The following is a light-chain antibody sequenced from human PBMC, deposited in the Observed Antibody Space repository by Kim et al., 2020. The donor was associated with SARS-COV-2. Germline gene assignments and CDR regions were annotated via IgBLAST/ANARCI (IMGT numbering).Light chain of an antibody. Sequence: GPRVTIACSGSRPNVGSHMVNWFQQLPGTAPKLLLYNDNRRPSGVPDRFSGSRSGTSASLAISGLQSEDEADYYCATWDYSLNGWVFGGGTKLTVL. J-gene: IGLJ3*02. CDR2: NDN. CDR1: RPNVGSHM. V-gene: IGLV1-44*01. CDR3: ATWDYSLNGWV.